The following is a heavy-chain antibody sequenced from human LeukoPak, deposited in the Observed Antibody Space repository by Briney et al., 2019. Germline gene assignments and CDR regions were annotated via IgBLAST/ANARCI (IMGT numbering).Heavy chain of an antibody. J-gene: IGHJ5*02. V-gene: IGHV1-69*05. Sequence: ASVKVSCKASGGTFSSYAISWVRQAPGQGVEWRGGIIPIFGTANYAQKFQGRVTITTDESTSTAYMELSSLRSEDTAVYYCARDCRDGYNRGWFDPWGQGTLVTVSS. CDR2: IIPIFGTA. D-gene: IGHD5-24*01. CDR3: ARDCRDGYNRGWFDP. CDR1: GGTFSSYA.